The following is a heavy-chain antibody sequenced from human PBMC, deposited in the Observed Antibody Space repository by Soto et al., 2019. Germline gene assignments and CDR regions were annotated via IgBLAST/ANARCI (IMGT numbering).Heavy chain of an antibody. CDR3: ARDMKSGHDEDAFHX. CDR2: TYYRSKWYN. CDR1: GDSVSSNGAA. Sequence: QSLSLTCSISGDSVSSNGAAWNWIRQSPSIGIECLGRTYYRSKWYNDYAVSVKSRITINPDASKNQLSLQLNSVTPEDTSVYYCARDMKSGHDEDAFHXWGQATMLPVS. D-gene: IGHD5-12*01. J-gene: IGHJ3*01. V-gene: IGHV6-1*01.